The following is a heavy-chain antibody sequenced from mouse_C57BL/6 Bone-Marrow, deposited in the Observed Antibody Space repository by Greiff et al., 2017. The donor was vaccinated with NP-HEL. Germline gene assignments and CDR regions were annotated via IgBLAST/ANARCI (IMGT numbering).Heavy chain of an antibody. Sequence: EVKLVESGGGLVQPGGSLKLSCAASGFTFSDYYMYWVRQTPEKRLEWVAYISNGGGSTYYPDTVKGRFPISRDNAKNTLYLQMSRLKSEDTAMYYCARLDYDDMDYWGQGTSVTVSS. CDR3: ARLDYDDMDY. J-gene: IGHJ4*01. CDR2: ISNGGGST. CDR1: GFTFSDYY. V-gene: IGHV5-12*01.